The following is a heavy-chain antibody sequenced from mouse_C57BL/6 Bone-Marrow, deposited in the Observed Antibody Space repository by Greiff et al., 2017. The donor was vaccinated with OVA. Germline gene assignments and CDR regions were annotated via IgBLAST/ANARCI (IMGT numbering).Heavy chain of an antibody. J-gene: IGHJ4*01. CDR2: ISSGGSYT. V-gene: IGHV5-6*01. CDR1: GFTFSSYG. D-gene: IGHD4-1*01. Sequence: EVQGVESGGDLVKPGGSLKLSCAASGFTFSSYGMSWVRQTPDKRLEWVATISSGGSYTYYPDSVKGRFTISRDNAKNTLYLQMSSLKSEDTAMYYCARQLARYYAMDYWGQGTSVTVSS. CDR3: ARQLARYYAMDY.